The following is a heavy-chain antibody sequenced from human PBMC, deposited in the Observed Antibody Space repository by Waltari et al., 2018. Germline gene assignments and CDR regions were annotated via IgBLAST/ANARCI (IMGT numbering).Heavy chain of an antibody. J-gene: IGHJ4*02. CDR3: ARDPRDSSGYYYFDY. CDR2: IYYSGST. Sequence: QVQLQESGPGLVKPSETLSLTCTVSGGSISSYYWSWIRKPPGKGLEWIGYIYYSGSTNYNPSLKSRVTISVDTSKNQFSLKLSSVTAADTAVYYCARDPRDSSGYYYFDYWGQGTLVTVSS. CDR1: GGSISSYY. V-gene: IGHV4-59*01. D-gene: IGHD3-22*01.